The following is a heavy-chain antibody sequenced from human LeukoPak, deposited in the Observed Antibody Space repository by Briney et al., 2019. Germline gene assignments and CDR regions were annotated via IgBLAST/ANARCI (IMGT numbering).Heavy chain of an antibody. J-gene: IGHJ4*02. D-gene: IGHD2-15*01. V-gene: IGHV3-23*01. Sequence: GGSLRLSCAASGFTFSSYAMSWVRQAPGKGLEWVSAISGSGGSTYYADSVKGRFTISRDNSKNTLYLQMNSLRAEDTAVYYCAKDIVVVVAANRPRVQPPDYWGQGTLVTVSS. CDR3: AKDIVVVVAANRPRVQPPDY. CDR2: ISGSGGST. CDR1: GFTFSSYA.